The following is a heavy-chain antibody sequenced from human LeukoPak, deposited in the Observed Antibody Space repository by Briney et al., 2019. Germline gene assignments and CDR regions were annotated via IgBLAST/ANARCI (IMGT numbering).Heavy chain of an antibody. Sequence: SQTLSLTCAISGDSVSTNSAAWNWIRQSPSRGLEWLGRIYYRSKWYYDCAVSVKSRITIQPDTSKNQFSLQLKSVTPEDTAVYYCARDRPFEHWGQGTLVTVSS. D-gene: IGHD3-16*01. V-gene: IGHV6-1*01. CDR1: GDSVSTNSAA. J-gene: IGHJ4*02. CDR3: ARDRPFEH. CDR2: IYYRSKWYY.